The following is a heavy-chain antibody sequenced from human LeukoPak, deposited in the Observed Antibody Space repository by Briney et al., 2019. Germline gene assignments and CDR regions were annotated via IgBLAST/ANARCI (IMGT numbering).Heavy chain of an antibody. CDR1: GGSISSNY. J-gene: IGHJ3*02. Sequence: SETLSLTCTVSGGSISSNYWSWIRQPPGKGLDWIGYVSFGGGTNYNPSLKSRVITSADTSKNQFSLNLTSVTAADTAVYYCVRASVESGGAFDIWGQGTMVTVSS. CDR2: VSFGGGT. V-gene: IGHV4-59*01. CDR3: VRASVESGGAFDI. D-gene: IGHD2-15*01.